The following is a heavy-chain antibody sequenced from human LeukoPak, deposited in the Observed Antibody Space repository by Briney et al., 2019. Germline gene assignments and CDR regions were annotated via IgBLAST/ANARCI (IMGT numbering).Heavy chain of an antibody. CDR1: GGSISSGDYY. CDR3: ASLPDYYDSSGYLDY. D-gene: IGHD3-22*01. V-gene: IGHV4-30-4*01. CDR2: IYYSGST. Sequence: SETLSLTCTVSGGSISSGDYYWSWIRQPPGRGLEWIGYIYYSGSTYYNPSLKSRVTISVDTSKNQFSLKLSSVTAADTAVYYCASLPDYYDSSGYLDYWGQGTLVTVSS. J-gene: IGHJ4*02.